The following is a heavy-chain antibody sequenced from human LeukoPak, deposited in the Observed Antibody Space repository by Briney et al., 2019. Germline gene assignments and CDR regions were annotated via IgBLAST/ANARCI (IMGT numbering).Heavy chain of an antibody. Sequence: GSLRLSCTASGFTFGDYAMSWIRQPPGKGLEWIGYIYYSGSTNYNPSLKSRVTISVDTSKNQFSLKLSSVTAADTAVYYCARDRAAAGERAFDIWGQGTMVTVSS. J-gene: IGHJ3*02. CDR1: GFTFGDYA. D-gene: IGHD6-13*01. V-gene: IGHV4-59*01. CDR2: IYYSGST. CDR3: ARDRAAAGERAFDI.